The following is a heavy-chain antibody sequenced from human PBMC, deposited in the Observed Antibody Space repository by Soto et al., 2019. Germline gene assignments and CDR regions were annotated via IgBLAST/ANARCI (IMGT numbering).Heavy chain of an antibody. CDR1: GFTFSSYG. D-gene: IGHD3-9*01. CDR2: IWYDGSNK. J-gene: IGHJ6*02. V-gene: IGHV3-33*01. Sequence: PGGSLRLSCAASGFTFSSYGMHWVRQAPGKGLEWVAVIWYDGSNKYYADTVKGRFTISRDNSKNTLYLQMNSLRAEDTAVYYFARDRGGIRYFDRHYYYYGMDVWGQGTTVTVSS. CDR3: ARDRGGIRYFDRHYYYYGMDV.